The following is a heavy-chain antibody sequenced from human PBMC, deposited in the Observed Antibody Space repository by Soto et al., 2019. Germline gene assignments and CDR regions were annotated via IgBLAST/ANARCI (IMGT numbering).Heavy chain of an antibody. Sequence: QVQLVQSGAEVKKPGSSVKVSCKASGGTFSRHAISWVRQAPGQGLEWMGGIIPMFGTPNYAEKFQGRLSITADESTTTVYMQLSSLRSEDTAVYYCARQFDSDSCGHYYAYWGQGTLVTVS. CDR2: IIPMFGTP. V-gene: IGHV1-69*01. J-gene: IGHJ4*02. CDR1: GGTFSRHA. D-gene: IGHD3-22*01. CDR3: ARQFDSDSCGHYYAY.